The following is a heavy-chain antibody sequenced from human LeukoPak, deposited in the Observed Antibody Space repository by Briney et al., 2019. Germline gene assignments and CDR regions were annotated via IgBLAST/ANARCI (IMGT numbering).Heavy chain of an antibody. CDR1: GFTFSSYA. CDR2: ISYDGSNK. CDR3: ARETFRYSDAFDI. J-gene: IGHJ3*02. D-gene: IGHD1-14*01. V-gene: IGHV3-30-3*01. Sequence: HPGRSLRLSCAASGFTFSSYAMPWVRQAPGKGLEWAAVISYDGSNKYYADSVKGRFTISRDNSKNTLYLQMNSLRAEDTAVYYCARETFRYSDAFDIWGQGTMVTVSS.